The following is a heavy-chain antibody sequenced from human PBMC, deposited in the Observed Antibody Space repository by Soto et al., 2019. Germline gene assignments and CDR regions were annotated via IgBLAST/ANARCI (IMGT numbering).Heavy chain of an antibody. CDR3: ARGSDGVWNWFDP. Sequence: TLSLTCAVSVGSISSGFYSWSWIRQPPGRGLEWIGYIYNSGNTYYNPSLMSRVTISVDRSQNHFSLKLTSVTAADTAVYYCARGSDGVWNWFDPWGQGTQVTVSS. J-gene: IGHJ5*02. CDR2: IYNSGNT. D-gene: IGHD2-21*02. V-gene: IGHV4-30-2*01. CDR1: VGSISSGFYS.